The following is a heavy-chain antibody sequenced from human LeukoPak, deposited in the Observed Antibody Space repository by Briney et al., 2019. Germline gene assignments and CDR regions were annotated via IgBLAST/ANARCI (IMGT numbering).Heavy chain of an antibody. Sequence: GGSLRLSCAASGFTFSSYWLSWVRQAPGKGLEWVANIKQDGSEKYYVDSVKGRLTISRDNAKNSLYLQMNSLRAEDTAVYYCARGGDYGDYDFFDYWGQGTLVTVSS. J-gene: IGHJ4*02. D-gene: IGHD4-17*01. CDR1: GFTFSSYW. CDR3: ARGGDYGDYDFFDY. V-gene: IGHV3-7*01. CDR2: IKQDGSEK.